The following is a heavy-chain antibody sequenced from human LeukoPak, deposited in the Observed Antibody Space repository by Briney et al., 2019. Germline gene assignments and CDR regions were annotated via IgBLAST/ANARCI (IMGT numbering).Heavy chain of an antibody. CDR3: ARGGSIMITFGGVPNDY. D-gene: IGHD3-16*01. V-gene: IGHV1-18*01. CDR1: GGTFSSYA. J-gene: IGHJ4*02. Sequence: ASVKVSCKASGGTFSSYAISWVRQAPGQGLEWMGWISAYNGNTNYAQKLQGRVTMPTDTSTSTAYMELRSLRSDDTAVYYCARGGSIMITFGGVPNDYWGQGTLVTVSS. CDR2: ISAYNGNT.